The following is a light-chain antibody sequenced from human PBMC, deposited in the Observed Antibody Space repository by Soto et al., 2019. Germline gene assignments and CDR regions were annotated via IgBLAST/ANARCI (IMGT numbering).Light chain of an antibody. CDR3: TSYTSSSTLYV. J-gene: IGLJ1*01. Sequence: QSALTQPASVSGSPGQSITISCTGTSSDVGDDNSVSWYQQHPGTAPKLMLYEVTHRPSGVSDRFSGSKSGNTAYLTISGLQAEDEADYYCTSYTSSSTLYVFGPGTKLTVL. V-gene: IGLV2-14*01. CDR2: EVT. CDR1: SSDVGDDNS.